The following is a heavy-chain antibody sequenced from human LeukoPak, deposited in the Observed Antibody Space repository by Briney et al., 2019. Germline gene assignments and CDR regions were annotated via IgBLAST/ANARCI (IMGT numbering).Heavy chain of an antibody. D-gene: IGHD6-19*01. Sequence: GGSLRLSCAASGFTFSSYAMSWVRQAPGKGLEWASAISGSGGSTYYADSVKGRFTISRDNSKNTLYLQMNSLRAEDTAVYYCAASGYSSGWYYYWGQGTLVTVSS. CDR1: GFTFSSYA. CDR3: AASGYSSGWYYY. CDR2: ISGSGGST. V-gene: IGHV3-23*01. J-gene: IGHJ4*02.